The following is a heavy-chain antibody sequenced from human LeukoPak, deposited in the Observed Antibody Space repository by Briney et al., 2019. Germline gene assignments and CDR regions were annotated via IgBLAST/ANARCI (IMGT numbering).Heavy chain of an antibody. V-gene: IGHV1-69*13. D-gene: IGHD2-21*01. J-gene: IGHJ4*02. Sequence: ASVKVSCKASGGTFSSYAISWVRQAPGQGLEWMGGIIPIFGTANYAQKFQGRVTITADESTSTAYMELSSLRSEDTAVYYFARHSGGEGSSGFDYWGQGTLVTVSS. CDR1: GGTFSSYA. CDR3: ARHSGGEGSSGFDY. CDR2: IIPIFGTA.